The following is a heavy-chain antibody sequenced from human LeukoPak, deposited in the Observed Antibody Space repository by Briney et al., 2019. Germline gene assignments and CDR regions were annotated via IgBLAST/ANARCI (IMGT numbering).Heavy chain of an antibody. CDR1: GGSLSGFY. D-gene: IGHD5-18*01. J-gene: IGHJ6*03. CDR2: INQSGST. CDR3: ARVAKSGIQLWSYYMDV. V-gene: IGHV4-34*01. Sequence: SETLSLTCAVYGGSLSGFYWSWIRQSPGKGLEWIGEINQSGSTNYNPSLKSRVTIPVDTSKNQFSLKLRSVTAADTAVYYCARVAKSGIQLWSYYMDVWGRGTTVTVSS.